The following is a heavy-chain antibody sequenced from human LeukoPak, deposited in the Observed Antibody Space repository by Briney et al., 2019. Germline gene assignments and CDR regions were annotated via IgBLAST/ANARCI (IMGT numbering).Heavy chain of an antibody. CDR2: INTDGSST. Sequence: GGSLRLSCAASGFTFSSYSMNWVRQAPGKGLVWVSRINTDGSSTSYADSVKGRFTISRDNAKNTLYLQMNSLRAEDTAVYYCARESGMNWFDPWGQGTLVTVSS. J-gene: IGHJ5*02. V-gene: IGHV3-74*01. D-gene: IGHD3-10*01. CDR1: GFTFSSYS. CDR3: ARESGMNWFDP.